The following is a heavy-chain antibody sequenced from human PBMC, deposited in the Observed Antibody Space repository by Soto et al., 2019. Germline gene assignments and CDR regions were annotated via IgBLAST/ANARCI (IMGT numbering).Heavy chain of an antibody. V-gene: IGHV1-18*01. Sequence: ASVKVSCKASGYTFTTYGIIWVRQAPGQGLEWMGWISAYNGDTNYAQKFQGRVTMTTDTSTSTAYMELRSLRSDDTAVYYCARDQGSSWYQYFDYWGHGTLVTVSS. CDR2: ISAYNGDT. J-gene: IGHJ4*01. D-gene: IGHD6-13*01. CDR3: ARDQGSSWYQYFDY. CDR1: GYTFTTYG.